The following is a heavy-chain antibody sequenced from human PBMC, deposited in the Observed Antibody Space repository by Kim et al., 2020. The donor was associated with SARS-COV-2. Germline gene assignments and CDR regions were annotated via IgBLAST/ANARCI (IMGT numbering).Heavy chain of an antibody. CDR2: IYYSGST. V-gene: IGHV4-39*01. CDR1: GGSISSSSYY. CDR3: ARRLGGWRNYGMEV. Sequence: SETLSLTCTVSGGSISSSSYYWGWIRQPPGKGLEWIGSIYYSGSTYYNPSLKSRVTISVDTSKNQFSLKLSSVTAADTAVYYCARRLGGWRNYGMEVWGQGTTVTLSS. J-gene: IGHJ6*02. D-gene: IGHD6-19*01.